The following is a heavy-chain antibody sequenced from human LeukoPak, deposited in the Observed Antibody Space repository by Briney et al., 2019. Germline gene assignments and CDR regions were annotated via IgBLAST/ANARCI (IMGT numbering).Heavy chain of an antibody. CDR2: IGAYNGDT. D-gene: IGHD2-15*01. J-gene: IGHJ4*02. CDR1: GYTFTSFG. V-gene: IGHV1-18*04. CDR3: TRDHCSGDNCPSFDY. Sequence: GASVKVSCKPSGYTFTSFGISWVRQAPGQGLKGMGWIGAYNGDTNYAQKFQGRVTMTTDTSTSTAYMDLRSLRSDDTAVYYCTRDHCSGDNCPSFDYWGQGTLVTVSS.